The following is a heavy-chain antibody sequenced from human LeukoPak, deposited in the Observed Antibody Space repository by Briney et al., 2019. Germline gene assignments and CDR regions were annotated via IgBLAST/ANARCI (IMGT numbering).Heavy chain of an antibody. J-gene: IGHJ6*03. V-gene: IGHV1-2*02. CDR3: VRKKKGDWAQYYYYYRAV. CDR1: GYTFTGYY. Sequence: ASVEVSCKASGYTFTGYYMHWVRQAPGQGLEWMGWINPNSGGTNYAQKFQGRVTMTKDTSISTAYMELSRLTSDDTAVHYFVRKKKGDWAQYYYYYRAVWGKGTTVTVSS. CDR2: INPNSGGT. D-gene: IGHD2-21*01.